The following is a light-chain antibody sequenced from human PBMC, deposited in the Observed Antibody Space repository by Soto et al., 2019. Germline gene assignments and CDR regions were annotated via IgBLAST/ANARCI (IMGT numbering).Light chain of an antibody. CDR2: DAS. CDR3: QKYGSSIT. Sequence: EIVLTQSPGTLSLSPGERATLSCRASQTITSRYLAWYQQRPGQAPRLLIFDASSRATGIPDRFSGSGSGTDFTLTISRLDPEDFAVYYCQKYGSSITFGGGTKVDIK. J-gene: IGKJ4*01. V-gene: IGKV3-20*01. CDR1: QTITSRY.